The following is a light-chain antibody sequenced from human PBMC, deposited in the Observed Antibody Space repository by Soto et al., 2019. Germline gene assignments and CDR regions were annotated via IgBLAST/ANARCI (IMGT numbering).Light chain of an antibody. CDR3: QQYARSPWT. CDR2: ETS. J-gene: IGKJ1*01. V-gene: IGKV3-11*01. CDR1: QTVGGH. Sequence: EVVLTQSPATLSLSPGERATLSCRASQTVGGHFAWYQQKPGQAPRLLISETSNRATGIPGRFSGSGSGTDVTLTISSLEPEDFAVYWCQQYARSPWTFGQGTKVEI.